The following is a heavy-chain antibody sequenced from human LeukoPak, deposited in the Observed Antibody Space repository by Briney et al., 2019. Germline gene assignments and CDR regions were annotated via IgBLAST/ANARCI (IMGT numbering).Heavy chain of an antibody. CDR1: GGTFSSYA. D-gene: IGHD2-21*02. J-gene: IGHJ4*02. Sequence: ASVKVSCKASGGTFSSYAISWVRQAPGQGLEWMGRIIPIFGTANYAQKFQGRVTITTDESTSTAYMELSSLRSEDTAVYYCARVGDGGHYYLDYWGQGTLVTGSS. V-gene: IGHV1-69*05. CDR3: ARVGDGGHYYLDY. CDR2: IIPIFGTA.